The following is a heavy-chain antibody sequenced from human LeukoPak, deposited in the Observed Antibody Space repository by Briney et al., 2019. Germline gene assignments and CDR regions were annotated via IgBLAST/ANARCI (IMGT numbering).Heavy chain of an antibody. Sequence: QPGGSLRLSGAASGFTFSSYAMSWVRQAPGKGLEWVSAISGSGGSTYYADSVKGRFTISRDNSKNTLYLQMNSLRAEDTAVYYCAKDEDSSNYYFYFDYWGQGTLVTVSS. V-gene: IGHV3-23*01. J-gene: IGHJ4*02. CDR2: ISGSGGST. CDR1: GFTFSSYA. CDR3: AKDEDSSNYYFYFDY. D-gene: IGHD3-22*01.